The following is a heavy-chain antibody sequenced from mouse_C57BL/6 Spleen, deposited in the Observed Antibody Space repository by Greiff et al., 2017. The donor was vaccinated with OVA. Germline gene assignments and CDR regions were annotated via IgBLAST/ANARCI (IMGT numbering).Heavy chain of an antibody. J-gene: IGHJ4*01. V-gene: IGHV1-64*01. CDR3: ERRGNLYAMDY. CDR1: GYTFTSYW. Sequence: QVHVKQSGAELVKPGASVKLSCKASGYTFTSYWMHWVKQRPGQGLEWIGMIHPNSGSTNYNEKFKSKATLTVDKSSSTAYMQLSSLTSEDSAVYYCERRGNLYAMDYWGQGTSVTVSS. CDR2: IHPNSGST. D-gene: IGHD2-1*01.